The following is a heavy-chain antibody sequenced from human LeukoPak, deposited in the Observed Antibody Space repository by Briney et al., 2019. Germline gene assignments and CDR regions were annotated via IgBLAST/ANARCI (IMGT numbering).Heavy chain of an antibody. CDR1: GGSISSSSYY. J-gene: IGHJ4*02. D-gene: IGHD3-3*01. CDR3: AGRRDNYYDVCSGYPSLFDY. V-gene: IGHV4-39*01. Sequence: PSETLSLTCTVSGGSISSSSYYWGWIRQPPGKGLEWIGSIYYSWSTYYNPSLKSRVTISVDTSKNQFSLKLSSVTAADTAVYYCAGRRDNYYDVCSGYPSLFDYWGQGTLVTVSS. CDR2: IYYSWST.